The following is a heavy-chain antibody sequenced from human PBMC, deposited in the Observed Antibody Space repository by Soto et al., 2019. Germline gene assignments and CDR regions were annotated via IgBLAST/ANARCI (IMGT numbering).Heavy chain of an antibody. CDR1: GGTFSRYA. CDR2: IIPMFGTA. V-gene: IGHV1-69*01. Sequence: QVQLVQSGAEVKKPGSSVKVSCKASGGTFSRYAISWVRQAPGQGLEWMGGIIPMFGTANYAQKFKGRVTITADESTSTAYMELSSLRSEDTAVYYCARDGYLGTFNYFDYWGQGTLVTVSS. D-gene: IGHD3-16*01. J-gene: IGHJ4*02. CDR3: ARDGYLGTFNYFDY.